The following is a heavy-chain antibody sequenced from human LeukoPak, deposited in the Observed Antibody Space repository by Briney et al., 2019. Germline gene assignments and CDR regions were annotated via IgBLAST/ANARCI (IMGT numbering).Heavy chain of an antibody. CDR3: ARDDGSSGYYHRIWFDP. Sequence: SAKVSCKASGGTFSSYAISWVRQAPGQGLEWMGGIIPIFGTANYAQKFQGRVTITTGESTSTAYMELSSLRSEDTAVYYCARDDGSSGYYHRIWFDPWGQGTLVTVSS. V-gene: IGHV1-69*05. J-gene: IGHJ5*02. CDR1: GGTFSSYA. D-gene: IGHD3-22*01. CDR2: IIPIFGTA.